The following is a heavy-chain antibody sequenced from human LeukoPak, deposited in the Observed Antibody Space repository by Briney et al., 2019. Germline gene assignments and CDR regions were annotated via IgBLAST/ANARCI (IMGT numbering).Heavy chain of an antibody. J-gene: IGHJ3*02. CDR2: IFYSGST. CDR1: GGSLSTSSDY. V-gene: IGHV4-39*07. Sequence: PSEPLSLPCTVSGGSLSTSSDYWAWGCRPGAKGVVRIGNIFYSGSTYYSPSLKSRVTISLDTSRNQFSLKLNSVTAADTAVYYCAKSNGYGLVDIWGQGTMVAVSS. CDR3: AKSNGYGLVDI. D-gene: IGHD3-10*01.